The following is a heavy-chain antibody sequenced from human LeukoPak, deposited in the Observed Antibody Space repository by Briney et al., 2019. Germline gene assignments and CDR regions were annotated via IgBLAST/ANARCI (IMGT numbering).Heavy chain of an antibody. V-gene: IGHV4-61*02. CDR1: GGSISSGSYY. CDR3: ARTYYYGSGSYYEHRDAFDI. Sequence: PSQTLTLTCTVSGGSISSGSYYWSWIRQPAGKGLEWIGRIYTSGSTNYNPSLKSRVTISVDTSKNQFSLKLSSVTAADTALYYCARTYYYGSGSYYEHRDAFDIWGQGTMVTVSS. CDR2: IYTSGST. D-gene: IGHD3-10*01. J-gene: IGHJ3*02.